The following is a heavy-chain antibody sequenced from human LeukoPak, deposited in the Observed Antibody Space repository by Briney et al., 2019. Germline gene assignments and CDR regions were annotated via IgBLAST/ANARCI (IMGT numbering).Heavy chain of an antibody. Sequence: GGSLRLSCAASGFTFSSYEMNWVRQAPGKGLEWVSYITSSGTPIHYADSVKGRFTISRDNAKNSLFLQMNSLRAEDTAVYYCAREKTACGGDCYDSWGQGTLVTVSS. CDR2: ITSSGTPI. CDR3: AREKTACGGDCYDS. V-gene: IGHV3-48*03. J-gene: IGHJ4*02. D-gene: IGHD2-21*01. CDR1: GFTFSSYE.